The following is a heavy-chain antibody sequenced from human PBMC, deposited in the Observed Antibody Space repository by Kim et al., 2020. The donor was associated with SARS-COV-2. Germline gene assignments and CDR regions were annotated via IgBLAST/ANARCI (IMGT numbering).Heavy chain of an antibody. D-gene: IGHD1-26*01. CDR3: ARGREAGFDY. J-gene: IGHJ4*02. Sequence: HPSIKRRVTSSVDTSKNQFALRLGSVPAADTAVYYCARGREAGFDYWGQGTLVTVSS. V-gene: IGHV4-34*01.